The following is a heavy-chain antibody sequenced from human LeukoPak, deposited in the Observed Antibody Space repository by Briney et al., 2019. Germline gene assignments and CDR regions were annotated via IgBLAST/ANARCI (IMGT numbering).Heavy chain of an antibody. V-gene: IGHV3-74*01. Sequence: GGSLRLSCAAPGFTFSSYWMHWVRQAPGKGLVWVSRINSDGSSTSYADSVKGRFTISRDNAKNTLYLQMNSLRADDTAVYYCARDYGGNSYYFDYWGQGTLVAVSS. D-gene: IGHD4-23*01. J-gene: IGHJ4*02. CDR3: ARDYGGNSYYFDY. CDR2: INSDGSST. CDR1: GFTFSSYW.